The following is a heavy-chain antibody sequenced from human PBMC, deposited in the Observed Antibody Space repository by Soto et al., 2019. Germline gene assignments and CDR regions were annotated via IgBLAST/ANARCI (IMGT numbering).Heavy chain of an antibody. CDR2: IYYSGST. J-gene: IGHJ3*02. CDR3: PRSHYDSTLDI. CDR1: GGSISSYY. D-gene: IGHD3-22*01. V-gene: IGHV4-59*08. Sequence: SETLSLTCTVSGGSISSYYWSWIRQPPGKGLEWIGYIYYSGSTNYNPSLKSRVTISVDTSKNQFSLKLSSVTAADTAAYYCPRSHYDSTLDIWGQGTMVTVSS.